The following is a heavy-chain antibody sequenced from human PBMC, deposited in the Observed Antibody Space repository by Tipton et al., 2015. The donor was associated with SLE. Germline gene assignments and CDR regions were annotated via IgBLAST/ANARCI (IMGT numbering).Heavy chain of an antibody. CDR1: GFTFSSYW. CDR2: VNYDGSST. Sequence: SLRLSCAASGFTFSSYWMYWVRQVPGKGLAWVSHVNYDGSSTSYADSVKGRFTISRDNAKNTLYLQMNSLRVEDTGVYYCARDGSGWSFDYWGQGIQISVSS. J-gene: IGHJ4*02. D-gene: IGHD6-19*01. V-gene: IGHV3-74*01. CDR3: ARDGSGWSFDY.